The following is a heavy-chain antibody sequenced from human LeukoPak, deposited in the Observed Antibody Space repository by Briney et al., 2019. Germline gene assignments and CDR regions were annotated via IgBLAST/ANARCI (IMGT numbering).Heavy chain of an antibody. J-gene: IGHJ4*02. D-gene: IGHD1/OR15-1a*01. V-gene: IGHV3-23*01. CDR3: AKVPRTDYFDY. Sequence: GGSLRLSCAASGFTFRSNWMTWVRQAPGKGLEWVSAISGSGGSTYYADSVKGRFTISRDNSKNTLYLQMNSLRAEDTAVYYCAKVPRTDYFDYWGQGTLVTVSS. CDR1: GFTFRSNW. CDR2: ISGSGGST.